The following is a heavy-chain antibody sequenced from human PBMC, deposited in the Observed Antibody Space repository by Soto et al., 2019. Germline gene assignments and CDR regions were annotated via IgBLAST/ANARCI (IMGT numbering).Heavy chain of an antibody. CDR3: ATYDPTIVGAPGGFDY. Sequence: ASVKVSCKASGYTFTKFHIHWVRQAPGQGLEWMGIIDPSGGITRDAQRFQGRITMTSDTSTSRVYMELSSLRSEDTALYYCATYDPTIVGAPGGFDYWGQGTLVTVSS. CDR2: IDPSGGIT. CDR1: GYTFTKFH. V-gene: IGHV1-46*01. D-gene: IGHD1-26*01. J-gene: IGHJ4*02.